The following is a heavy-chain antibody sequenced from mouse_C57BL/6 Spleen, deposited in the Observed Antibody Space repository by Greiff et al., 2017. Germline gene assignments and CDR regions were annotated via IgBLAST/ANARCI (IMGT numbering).Heavy chain of an antibody. CDR2: IDPSDSYT. Sequence: QVQLQQPGAELVMPGASVKLSCKASGYTFPSYWMHWVKQRPGQGLEWVGEIDPSDSYTNSNQKFKGKSTLTVDKSSSTAYMQLSSLTSEDSAVYYCARSSTGTYFDFWGTGTTVTVSS. V-gene: IGHV1-69*01. J-gene: IGHJ1*03. CDR3: ARSSTGTYFDF. CDR1: GYTFPSYW. D-gene: IGHD4-1*01.